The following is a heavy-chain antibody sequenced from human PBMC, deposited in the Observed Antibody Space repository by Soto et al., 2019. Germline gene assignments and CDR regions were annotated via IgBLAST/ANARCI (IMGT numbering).Heavy chain of an antibody. CDR3: ARGVWSGYSNWFDP. J-gene: IGHJ5*02. V-gene: IGHV4-39*07. Sequence: SETLSLTCTVSGGSISSSSYYWGWIRQPPGKGLEWIGSIYYSGSTYYNPSLKSRVTISVDRSKNQFSLKLSSVTAADTAVYYCARGVWSGYSNWFDPWGQGTLVTVSS. CDR1: GGSISSSSYY. D-gene: IGHD3-3*01. CDR2: IYYSGST.